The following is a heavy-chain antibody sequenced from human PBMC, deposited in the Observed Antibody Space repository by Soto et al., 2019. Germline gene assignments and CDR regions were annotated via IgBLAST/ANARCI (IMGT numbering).Heavy chain of an antibody. Sequence: HPGGSLRLSCAASGFTFSSYVMSWVRQAPGKGLEWISAISGSGGSTYYADSVKGRFTISRDNSKNTLYLQMNSLRAEAMDVYCCAKAGCTTSSCHDSDYWGQGSL. CDR2: ISGSGGST. CDR1: GFTFSSYV. J-gene: IGHJ4*02. V-gene: IGHV3-23*01. D-gene: IGHD2-2*01. CDR3: AKAGCTTSSCHDSDY.